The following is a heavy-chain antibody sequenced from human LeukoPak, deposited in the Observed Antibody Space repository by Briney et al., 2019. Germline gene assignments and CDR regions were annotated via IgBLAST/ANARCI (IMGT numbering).Heavy chain of an antibody. D-gene: IGHD6-19*01. CDR1: GASISSGGYS. CDR2: IYHSGT. Sequence: SETLSLTCAVSGASISSGGYSWSWIRQPPGKGLEWIGYIYHSGTYYNPSLKSRVTISVDRSKNQFSLKLSSVTAADTAVYYCARGGWYFSYFDYWGQGTLVTVSS. CDR3: ARGGWYFSYFDY. J-gene: IGHJ4*02. V-gene: IGHV4-30-2*01.